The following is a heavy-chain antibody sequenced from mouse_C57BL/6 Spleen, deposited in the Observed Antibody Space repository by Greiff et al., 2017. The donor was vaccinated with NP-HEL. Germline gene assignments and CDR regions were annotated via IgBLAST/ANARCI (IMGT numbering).Heavy chain of an antibody. CDR2: INPNNGGT. V-gene: IGHV1-22*01. CDR3: ARYHGNFLVYFDY. J-gene: IGHJ2*01. D-gene: IGHD2-1*01. Sequence: VQLQQSGPELVKPGASVKMSCKASGYTFTDYNMHWVKQSHGKSLEWIGYINPNNGGTSYNQKFKGKATLTVNKSSSTAYMELRSLTSEDSAVYYCARYHGNFLVYFDYWGQGTTLTVSS. CDR1: GYTFTDYN.